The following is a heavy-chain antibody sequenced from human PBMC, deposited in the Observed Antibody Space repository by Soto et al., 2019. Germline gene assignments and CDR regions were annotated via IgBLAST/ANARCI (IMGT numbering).Heavy chain of an antibody. J-gene: IGHJ6*02. CDR2: IIPIFGTA. CDR3: ARAIVGATYYYYYGMDV. CDR1: GGTFSSYA. D-gene: IGHD1-26*01. Sequence: QVQLVQSGAEVKKPGSSVKVSCKASGGTFSSYAISWVRQAPGQGLEWMGGIIPIFGTANYAQKFQGRVTITADESTSTAYMERSSLRTEDTAVYYCARAIVGATYYYYYGMDVWGQGTTVTVSS. V-gene: IGHV1-69*12.